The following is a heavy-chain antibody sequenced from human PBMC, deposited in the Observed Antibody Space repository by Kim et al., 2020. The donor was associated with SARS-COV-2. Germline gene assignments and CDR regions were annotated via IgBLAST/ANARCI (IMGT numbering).Heavy chain of an antibody. CDR1: GYTFTGYY. V-gene: IGHV1-2*06. CDR3: AREMGIVGAIAAFDI. Sequence: ASVKVSCKASGYTFTGYYMHWVRQAPGQGLEWMGRINPNSGGTNYAQKFQGRVTMTRDTSISTAYMELSRLRSDDTAVYYCAREMGIVGAIAAFDIWGQGTMVTVSS. J-gene: IGHJ3*02. CDR2: INPNSGGT. D-gene: IGHD1-26*01.